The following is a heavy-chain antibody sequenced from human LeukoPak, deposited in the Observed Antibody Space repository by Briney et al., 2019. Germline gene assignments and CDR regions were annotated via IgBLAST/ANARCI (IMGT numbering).Heavy chain of an antibody. D-gene: IGHD3-10*02. Sequence: GGSLRLSCAASGFTFSSYWMHWVRQAPGKGLVWVSYISSSGSTIYYADSVKGRCTISRDNAKNSLYLQMNSLRAEDTAVYYCAELGITMIGGVWGKGTTVTISS. V-gene: IGHV3-48*04. CDR3: AELGITMIGGV. CDR1: GFTFSSYW. CDR2: ISSSGSTI. J-gene: IGHJ6*04.